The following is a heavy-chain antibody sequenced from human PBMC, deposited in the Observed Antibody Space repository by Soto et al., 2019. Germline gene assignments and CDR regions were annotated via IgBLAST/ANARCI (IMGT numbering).Heavy chain of an antibody. CDR1: GFTFSSYG. V-gene: IGHV3-30*18. CDR3: AKDHSSGYPVDAFDI. J-gene: IGHJ3*02. D-gene: IGHD3-22*01. Sequence: PGGSLRLSCAASGFTFSSYGMHWVRQAPGKGLEWVAVISYDGSNKYYADSVKGRFTISRDNSKNTLYLQMNSLRAEDTAVYYCAKDHSSGYPVDAFDIWGQGTMVTVSS. CDR2: ISYDGSNK.